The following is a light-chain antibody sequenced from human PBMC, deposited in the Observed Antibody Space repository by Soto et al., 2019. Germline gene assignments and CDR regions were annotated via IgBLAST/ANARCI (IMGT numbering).Light chain of an antibody. V-gene: IGLV2-11*01. CDR2: DVG. CDR1: SSDVGGYNY. CDR3: CSYAGSYPRV. J-gene: IGLJ1*01. Sequence: QSALTQPRSVSGSPGQSVTISCTGTSSDVGGYNYVSWYQQHPGKAPKLMIYDVGKRPSGVPDRFSGSKSDNTASLTISGLQAEDEEDYYCCSYAGSYPRVCGTGTKLTVL.